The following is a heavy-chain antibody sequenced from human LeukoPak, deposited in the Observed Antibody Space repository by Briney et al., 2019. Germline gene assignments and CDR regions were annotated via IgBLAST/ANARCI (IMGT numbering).Heavy chain of an antibody. CDR1: GFTVSSNY. CDR2: IYSGGST. CDR3: ARGRPSYFDY. J-gene: IGHJ4*02. Sequence: PGGSLRLSCAASGFTVSSNYMSWVRQAPGKGLEWVSVIYSGGSTYYADSVKGRFTISRDNSKSTLYIQMNSLRAEDTAVYYCARGRPSYFDYWGQGTLVTVSS. V-gene: IGHV3-53*01.